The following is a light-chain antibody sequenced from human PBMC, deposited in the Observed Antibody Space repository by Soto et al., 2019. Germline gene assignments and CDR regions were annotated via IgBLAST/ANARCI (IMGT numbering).Light chain of an antibody. J-gene: IGLJ2*01. CDR1: SSDVGSYNL. CDR2: EVN. CDR3: CSYAGSSTDVV. V-gene: IGLV2-23*02. Sequence: QSALTQPASVSGSPGQSITISCTGTSSDVGSYNLVSWYQQHPGKAPKLMIYEVNKRPSGVSNRFSGSKSGNTASLTISGLQAEDEADYYCCSYAGSSTDVVFGGGTKVTVL.